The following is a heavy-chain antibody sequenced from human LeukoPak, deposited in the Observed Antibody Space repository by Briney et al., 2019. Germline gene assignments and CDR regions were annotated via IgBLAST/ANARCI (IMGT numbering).Heavy chain of an antibody. CDR1: GGSISSSSYY. CDR2: IYYSGST. Sequence: PSETLSLTCTVSGGSISSSSYYWGWIRQPPGKGLEWIGSIYYSGSTYYNPSLKSRVTISVDTSKNQFSLKLSSVTAADTAVYYCARPVDSYFDYWGQGTLVTVSS. V-gene: IGHV4-39*01. D-gene: IGHD3/OR15-3a*01. CDR3: ARPVDSYFDY. J-gene: IGHJ4*02.